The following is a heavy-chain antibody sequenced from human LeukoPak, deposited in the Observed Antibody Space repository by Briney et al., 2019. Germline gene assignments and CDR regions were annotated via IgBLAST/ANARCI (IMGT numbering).Heavy chain of an antibody. CDR2: ISSSGSTI. V-gene: IGHV3-48*01. CDR3: ARDGDFWSAQGAFDI. J-gene: IGHJ3*02. Sequence: GGSLRLSCAASGFTFSSHSMNWVRQAPGKGLEWVSYISSSGSTIYYADSVKGRFTISRDNAKNSLYLQMNSLRAEDTAVYYCARDGDFWSAQGAFDIWGQGTMVTVSS. CDR1: GFTFSSHS. D-gene: IGHD3-3*01.